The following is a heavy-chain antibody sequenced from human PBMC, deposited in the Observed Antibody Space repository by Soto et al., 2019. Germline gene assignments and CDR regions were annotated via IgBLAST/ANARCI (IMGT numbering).Heavy chain of an antibody. CDR3: AKDLDYYDIWTGYSRAFDY. V-gene: IGHV3-23*01. CDR1: GFTFSSYA. J-gene: IGHJ4*02. D-gene: IGHD3-9*01. Sequence: GGSLRLSCAASGFTFSSYAMSWVRQAPGKGLEWVSAISGSGGSTYYADSVKGRFTISRDNSKNTLYLQMNSLRAEDTAVYYCAKDLDYYDIWTGYSRAFDYWGQGTLVTVSS. CDR2: ISGSGGST.